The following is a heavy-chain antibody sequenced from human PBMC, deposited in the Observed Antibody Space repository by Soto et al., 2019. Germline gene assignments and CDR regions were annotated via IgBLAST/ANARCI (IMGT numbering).Heavy chain of an antibody. CDR3: AKDGTYSSGWPHYYYYGMDV. Sequence: QVQLVESGGGVVQPGRSLRLSCAASGFTFSSYGMHWVRQAPGKGLEWVAVISYDGSNKYYADSVKGRFTISRDNSKNTXYXXMNSLRAEDTAVYYCAKDGTYSSGWPHYYYYGMDVWGQGTTVTVSS. J-gene: IGHJ6*02. D-gene: IGHD6-19*01. V-gene: IGHV3-30*18. CDR2: ISYDGSNK. CDR1: GFTFSSYG.